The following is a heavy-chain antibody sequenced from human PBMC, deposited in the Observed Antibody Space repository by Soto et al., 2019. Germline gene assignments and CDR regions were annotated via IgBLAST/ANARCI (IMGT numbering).Heavy chain of an antibody. CDR3: AKAKYSSSWYSYGMDV. D-gene: IGHD6-13*01. CDR2: ISHDGSNK. J-gene: IGHJ6*02. CDR1: GFTFSSYG. Sequence: QVQLVESGGGVVQPGRSLRLSCAASGFTFSSYGMHWVRQAPGKGLEWVVVISHDGSNKYYADSVKGRFTISRDNSKNTLYLQMNSLRAEDTAVYYCAKAKYSSSWYSYGMDVWGQGTTVTVSS. V-gene: IGHV3-30*18.